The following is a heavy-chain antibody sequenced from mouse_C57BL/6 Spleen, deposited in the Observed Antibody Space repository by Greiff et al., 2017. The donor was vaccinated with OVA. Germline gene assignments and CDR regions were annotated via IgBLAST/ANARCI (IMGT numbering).Heavy chain of an antibody. J-gene: IGHJ1*03. CDR3: ARNYYGREYFDV. V-gene: IGHV1-82*01. D-gene: IGHD1-1*01. CDR1: GYAFSSSW. Sequence: VQLQQSGPELVKPGASVKISCKASGYAFSSSWMNWVTQRPGKGLEWIGRIYPGDGDTNYNGKVKGKATLTADKSSSTAYMQLSSLTSEDSAVYFCARNYYGREYFDVWGTGTTVTVSS. CDR2: IYPGDGDT.